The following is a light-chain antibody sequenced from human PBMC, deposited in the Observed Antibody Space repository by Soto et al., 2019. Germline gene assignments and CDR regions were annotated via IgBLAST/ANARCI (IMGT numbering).Light chain of an antibody. Sequence: DIQLTQSPSTLSASVGDRVTLTCLASQIISSWLAWYQQKPGKAPNLLIYDASSLERGVPSRFSATGSETDFTLTISGLQSGDSAVYYCQQRSDWPRTFGQGTKVDIK. CDR3: QQRSDWPRT. V-gene: IGKV1-5*01. J-gene: IGKJ1*01. CDR1: QIISSW. CDR2: DAS.